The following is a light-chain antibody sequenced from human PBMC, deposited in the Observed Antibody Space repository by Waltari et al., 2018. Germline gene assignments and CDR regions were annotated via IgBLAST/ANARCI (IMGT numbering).Light chain of an antibody. Sequence: ENVLTQSPGTLSLSPGEGATLSCRASQSVSSSYLAWYQQKPGQAPRLLIYGASSRATGIPDRFSGSGSGTDFTLTISRLEPEDLAVYYCQQYGSSLYTFGQGTKLEI. J-gene: IGKJ2*01. V-gene: IGKV3-20*01. CDR1: QSVSSSY. CDR3: QQYGSSLYT. CDR2: GAS.